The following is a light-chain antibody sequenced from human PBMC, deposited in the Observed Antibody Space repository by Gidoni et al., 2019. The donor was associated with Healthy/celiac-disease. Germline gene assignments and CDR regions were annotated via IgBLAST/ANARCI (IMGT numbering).Light chain of an antibody. CDR2: DAS. CDR1: QSVSSY. Sequence: DIVLTQSPATLSLSPGERATLSCRASQSVSSYLAWYQQKPGQAPRLLIYDASNRATGIPARFSGGGSGTDFTLTISSLAPEDFAVYYCQQRRAFGQGTKVEIK. J-gene: IGKJ1*01. V-gene: IGKV3-11*01. CDR3: QQRRA.